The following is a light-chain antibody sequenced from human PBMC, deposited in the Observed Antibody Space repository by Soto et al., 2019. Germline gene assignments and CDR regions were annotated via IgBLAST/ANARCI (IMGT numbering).Light chain of an antibody. V-gene: IGLV2-14*03. J-gene: IGLJ1*01. CDR1: SSDVGGYNY. Sequence: VLTQPASVSGSPGQSIAISCTGTSSDVGGYNYVSWYQQHPGKAPKLMIYDVNNRPSGVSNRFSGSKSGNTASLTISGLQAEDEADYYCCSYTTSRTYVFGTGTKVTVL. CDR3: CSYTTSRTYV. CDR2: DVN.